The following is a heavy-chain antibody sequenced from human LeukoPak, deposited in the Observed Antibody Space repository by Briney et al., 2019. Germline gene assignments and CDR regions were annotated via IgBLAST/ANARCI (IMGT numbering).Heavy chain of an antibody. V-gene: IGHV3-21*01. J-gene: IGHJ4*02. Sequence: GGSLRLSCAAPGFTFSNYNMNWVRQAPGKSLEWVSSITSTSTYTFYADSVKGRFTISRDNAKNSLYLQMNSLRAEDTAVYYWVRDYSTVTTFFDYWGQGTLVTVSS. CDR2: ITSTSTYT. CDR1: GFTFSNYN. CDR3: VRDYSTVTTFFDY. D-gene: IGHD4-17*01.